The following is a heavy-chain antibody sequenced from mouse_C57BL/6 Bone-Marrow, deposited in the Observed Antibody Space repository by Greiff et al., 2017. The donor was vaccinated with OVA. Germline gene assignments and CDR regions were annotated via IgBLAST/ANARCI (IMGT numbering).Heavy chain of an antibody. CDR1: GFPFSDAW. V-gene: IGHV6-6*01. CDR3: TRGNYYGIPYYFDY. D-gene: IGHD1-1*01. CDR2: IRNKANNHAT. Sequence: EVKLMESGGGLVQPGGSMKLSCAASGFPFSDAWMDWVRQSPEKGLEWVAEIRNKANNHATYYAESVKGRFTISRDDSKSSVYLQMNSLRAEDTGIYYWTRGNYYGIPYYFDYWGQGTTLTVSS. J-gene: IGHJ2*01.